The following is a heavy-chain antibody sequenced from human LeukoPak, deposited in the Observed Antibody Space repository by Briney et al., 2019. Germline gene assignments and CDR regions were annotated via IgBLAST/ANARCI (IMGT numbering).Heavy chain of an antibody. J-gene: IGHJ4*02. CDR2: VYHSGST. CDR3: ARGLRLGELSPRSYYFDY. CDR1: GGSISSGGYS. V-gene: IGHV4-30-2*01. Sequence: SETLSLTCAVFGGSISSGGYSWSWIRQPPGKGLEWIGYVYHSGSTYYNPSLKSRVTISVDRSKNQFSLKLSSVTAADTAVYYCARGLRLGELSPRSYYFDYWGQGTLVTVSS. D-gene: IGHD3-16*02.